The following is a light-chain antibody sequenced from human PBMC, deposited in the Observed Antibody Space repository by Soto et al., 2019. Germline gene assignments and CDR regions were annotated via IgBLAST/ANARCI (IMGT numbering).Light chain of an antibody. V-gene: IGKV3D-15*01. CDR1: QSVSNN. CDR2: GAS. J-gene: IGKJ5*01. Sequence: ETVMTQSPATLSLFPGERATLSCRASQSVSNNLAWYQQKSGQSPRLLIYGASTRATGIPPRFSGSGSGTDFTLTISSLEPEDSAVYYCQQRHMWPITFGQGTRLEIK. CDR3: QQRHMWPIT.